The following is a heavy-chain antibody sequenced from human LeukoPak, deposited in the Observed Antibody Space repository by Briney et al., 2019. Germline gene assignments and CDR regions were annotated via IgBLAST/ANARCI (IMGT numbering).Heavy chain of an antibody. D-gene: IGHD2-15*01. J-gene: IGHJ3*02. CDR3: ARDRSLIVVVAGSKTDAFDI. CDR2: ISAYIGNT. CDR1: GYTFTSYG. Sequence: ASVKVSCKASGYTFTSYGISWVRQAPGQGLEWMGWISAYIGNTSYAQKLQGRVTMTTDTSTSTAYMELRSLRSDDTAVYYCARDRSLIVVVAGSKTDAFDIWGQGTMVTVSS. V-gene: IGHV1-18*01.